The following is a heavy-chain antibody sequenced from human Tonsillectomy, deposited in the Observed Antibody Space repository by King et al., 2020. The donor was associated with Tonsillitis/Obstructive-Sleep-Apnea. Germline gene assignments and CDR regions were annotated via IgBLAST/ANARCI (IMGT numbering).Heavy chain of an antibody. CDR1: GFTFGDYA. D-gene: IGHD3-3*01. V-gene: IGHV3-49*05. CDR2: IRSKAYGGTT. CDR3: TRKLRFLEWHHYYYYMDV. J-gene: IGHJ6*03. Sequence: VQLVESGGGLVKPGRSLRLSCTASGFTFGDYAMSWFRQAPGKGLEWVGFIRSKAYGGTTEYAASVKGRFTISRDDSKSIAYLQMNSMKTEETAVYYCTRKLRFLEWHHYYYYMDVWGKGTTVTVSS.